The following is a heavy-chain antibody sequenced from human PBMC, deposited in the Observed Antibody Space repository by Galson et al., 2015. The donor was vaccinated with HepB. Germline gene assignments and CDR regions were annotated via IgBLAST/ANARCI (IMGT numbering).Heavy chain of an antibody. CDR1: GFTVSTNY. J-gene: IGHJ4*02. CDR3: ARDKYYDSSGYYYSES. Sequence: SLRLSCAASGFTVSTNYMSWVRQAPGKGLEWVSLIYGGGAPYYADSVRGRFTVSRDNSKNTLYLQMNSLRAEDTAVYYCARDKYYDSSGYYYSESWGQGTLVTVSS. V-gene: IGHV3-53*01. CDR2: IYGGGAP. D-gene: IGHD3-22*01.